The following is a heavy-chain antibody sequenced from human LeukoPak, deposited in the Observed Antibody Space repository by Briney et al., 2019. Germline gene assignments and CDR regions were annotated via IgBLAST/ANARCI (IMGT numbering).Heavy chain of an antibody. D-gene: IGHD5-12*01. CDR1: GFTFSNAW. CDR3: TTDGGVATDFDY. Sequence: GGSLRLSCAASGFTFSNAWMSWVRQAPGKGLEWVGRIKSKTDGGTTDYAAPVKGRFTISRDDSKNTLYLQMNRLKTEDTAVYCCTTDGGVATDFDYWGQGTLVTVSS. CDR2: IKSKTDGGTT. V-gene: IGHV3-15*01. J-gene: IGHJ4*02.